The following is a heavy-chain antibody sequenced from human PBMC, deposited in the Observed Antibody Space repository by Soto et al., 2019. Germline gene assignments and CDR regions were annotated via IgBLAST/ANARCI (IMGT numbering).Heavy chain of an antibody. CDR2: IYYSGST. J-gene: IGHJ4*02. D-gene: IGHD5-18*01. CDR3: ARSPPGTAMVIVAY. Sequence: QLQLQESGPGLVKPSETLSLTCTVSGGSISSSSYYWGWIRQPPGKGLEWIGSIYYSGSTYYNPSRKRRVTISVDTSKTQFSLKLRSVTAADTAVYHCARSPPGTAMVIVAYWGQGTLVTVSS. CDR1: GGSISSSSYY. V-gene: IGHV4-39*01.